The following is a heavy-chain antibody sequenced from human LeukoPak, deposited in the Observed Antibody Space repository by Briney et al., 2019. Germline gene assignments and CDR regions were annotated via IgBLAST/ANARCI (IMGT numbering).Heavy chain of an antibody. CDR3: AKDRYSSSQGNFDY. CDR1: GFPFDDYA. CDR2: INWNSGSI. V-gene: IGHV3-9*03. D-gene: IGHD6-13*01. J-gene: IGHJ4*02. Sequence: PGGSLLLSCPASGFPFDDYAMHWVRQAQGRGLEGVSGINWNSGSIPYAASVKGRFTISRDNAKTSLYLQMNSLRVEDMAFYYCAKDRYSSSQGNFDYWGQGTLVTVSS.